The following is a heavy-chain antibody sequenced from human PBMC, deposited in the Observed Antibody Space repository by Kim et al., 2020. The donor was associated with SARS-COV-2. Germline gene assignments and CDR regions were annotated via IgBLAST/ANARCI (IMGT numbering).Heavy chain of an antibody. Sequence: GGSLRLSCAASGFTFSDYYMSWIRQAPGKGLEWVSYISSSGSTIYYADSVKGRFTISRDNAKNSLYLQMNSLRAEDTAVYYCAREHPSYYYGGNSDYFDYWGQGTLVTVSS. CDR2: ISSSGSTI. CDR1: GFTFSDYY. V-gene: IGHV3-11*01. CDR3: AREHPSYYYGGNSDYFDY. J-gene: IGHJ4*02. D-gene: IGHD4-17*01.